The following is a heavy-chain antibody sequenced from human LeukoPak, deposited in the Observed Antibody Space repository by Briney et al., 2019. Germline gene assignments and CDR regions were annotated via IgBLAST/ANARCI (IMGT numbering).Heavy chain of an antibody. V-gene: IGHV3-23*01. CDR1: GFTFSSYG. CDR3: AKARTHEYSNYNY. J-gene: IGHJ4*02. Sequence: QPGGSLRLSCAASGFTFSSYGMHWVRQAPGKGLEWVSVISGSGDNTYYADSVKGRFTISRDNSKNTLYLQMNSLRAEDTAVYYCAKARTHEYSNYNYWGQGTLVTVSS. D-gene: IGHD4-11*01. CDR2: ISGSGDNT.